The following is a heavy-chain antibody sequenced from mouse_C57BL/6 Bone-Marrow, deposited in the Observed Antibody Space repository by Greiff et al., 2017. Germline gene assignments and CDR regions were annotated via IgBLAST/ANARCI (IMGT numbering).Heavy chain of an antibody. V-gene: IGHV3-6*01. D-gene: IGHD2-4*01. CDR1: GYSITSGYY. J-gene: IGHJ3*01. Sequence: EVKLMESGPGLVKPSQSLSLTCSVTGYSITSGYYWNWIRQFPGNKLEWMGYISYDGSNNYNPSLKNRISITRDTSKNQFFLKLNSVTTEDTATYYCARGLRAWFADWGQGTLVTVSA. CDR2: ISYDGSN. CDR3: ARGLRAWFAD.